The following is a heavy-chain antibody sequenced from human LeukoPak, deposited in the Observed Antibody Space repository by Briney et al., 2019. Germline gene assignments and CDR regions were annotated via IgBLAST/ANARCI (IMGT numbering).Heavy chain of an antibody. CDR2: IYYSGST. D-gene: IGHD5-18*01. Sequence: SETLSLTCTVSGGSISCYYWSWIPQPPGKGLEWIGDIYYSGSTNYNPSLKSRVTISVDTSKNQFSLKLSSVTAADTAVYYCARVAPGYSYGYYFDYWGQGTLVTVPS. CDR1: GGSISCYY. J-gene: IGHJ4*02. V-gene: IGHV4-59*01. CDR3: ARVAPGYSYGYYFDY.